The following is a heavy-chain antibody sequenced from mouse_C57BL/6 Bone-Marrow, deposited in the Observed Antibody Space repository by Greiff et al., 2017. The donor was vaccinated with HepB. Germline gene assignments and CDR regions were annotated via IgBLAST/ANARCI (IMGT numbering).Heavy chain of an antibody. D-gene: IGHD2-4*01. CDR3: AAYDYDSNWNFDV. Sequence: QVQLQQSGAELVKPGASVKLSCKASGYTFTSYWMHWVKQRPGQGLEWIGMIHPNSGSTNYNEKFKSKATLTVDKSSSTAYMQLSSLTSEDSAVYYCAAYDYDSNWNFDVWGTGTTVTVSS. V-gene: IGHV1-64*01. J-gene: IGHJ1*03. CDR2: IHPNSGST. CDR1: GYTFTSYW.